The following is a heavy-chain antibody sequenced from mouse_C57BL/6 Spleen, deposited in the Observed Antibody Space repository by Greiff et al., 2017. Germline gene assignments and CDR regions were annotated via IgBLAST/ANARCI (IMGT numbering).Heavy chain of an antibody. Sequence: QVQLQQSGAELVKPGASVKISCKASGYAFSSYWMNWVKQRPGKGLEWIGQIYPGDGDTNYNGKFKGKATLTADKSSSTAYMQLSSLTSEYSAVYVCASPIYYDSHYYAMDYWGQGTSVTVSS. CDR1: GYAFSSYW. J-gene: IGHJ4*01. D-gene: IGHD2-4*01. CDR3: ASPIYYDSHYYAMDY. CDR2: IYPGDGDT. V-gene: IGHV1-80*01.